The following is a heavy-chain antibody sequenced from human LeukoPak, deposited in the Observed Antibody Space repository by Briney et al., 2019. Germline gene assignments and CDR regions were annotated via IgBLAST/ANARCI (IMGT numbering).Heavy chain of an antibody. CDR1: GGTFSSYA. J-gene: IGHJ4*02. D-gene: IGHD3-10*01. CDR3: ARDLGAMVRGVTPLFDY. CDR2: IIPILGIA. V-gene: IGHV1-69*04. Sequence: GSSVKVSCKASGGTFSSYAISWVRQAPGQGLEWMGRIIPILGIANYAQKFQGRVTITADKSTSTAYMELSSLRSEDTAVYYCARDLGAMVRGVTPLFDYWGQGTLVTVSS.